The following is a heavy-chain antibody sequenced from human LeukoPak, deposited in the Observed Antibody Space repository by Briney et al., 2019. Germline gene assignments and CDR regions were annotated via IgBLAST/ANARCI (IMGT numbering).Heavy chain of an antibody. CDR1: GGSISNYY. J-gene: IGHJ4*02. CDR2: IYYSGST. D-gene: IGHD2-21*01. V-gene: IGHV4-59*08. CDR3: ARHLNNCGDDCYIFGY. Sequence: SETLSLTCTVSGGSISNYYWTWIRQPPGKGLEWIGYIYYSGSTNYNPSLKSRVTISVDTSKNQFSLKLSSVTAADTAVYYCARHLNNCGDDCYIFGYWGQGTLVTVSS.